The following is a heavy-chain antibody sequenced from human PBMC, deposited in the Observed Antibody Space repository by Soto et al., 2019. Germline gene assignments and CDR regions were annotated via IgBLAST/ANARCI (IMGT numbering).Heavy chain of an antibody. D-gene: IGHD3-16*01. CDR2: ISGSGGST. CDR3: ATGGELLDSGYYYYGMDV. CDR1: GFTFSSYA. J-gene: IGHJ6*02. V-gene: IGHV3-23*01. Sequence: GGSLRLSCAASGFTFSSYAMSWVRQAPGKGLEWVSAISGSGGSTYYADSVKGRFTISRDNSKNTLYLQMNSLRAEDTAVYYCATGGELLDSGYYYYGMDVWGQGTTVTVSS.